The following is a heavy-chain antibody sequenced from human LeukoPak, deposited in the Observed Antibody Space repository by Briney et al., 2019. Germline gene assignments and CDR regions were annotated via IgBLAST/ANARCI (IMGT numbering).Heavy chain of an antibody. V-gene: IGHV3-23*01. CDR1: GFTVSSNY. J-gene: IGHJ4*02. D-gene: IGHD3-22*01. CDR2: ISGSGGST. CDR3: AKSSGYQPRYFDY. Sequence: HPGGSLRLSCAASGFTVSSNYMSWVRQAPGKGLEWVSGISGSGGSTYYADSVKGRFTISRDNSKNTLYLQMNSLRAEDTAVYYCAKSSGYQPRYFDYWGQGTLVTVPS.